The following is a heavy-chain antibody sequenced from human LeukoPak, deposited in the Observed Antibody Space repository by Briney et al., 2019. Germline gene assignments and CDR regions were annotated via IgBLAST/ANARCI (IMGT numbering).Heavy chain of an antibody. D-gene: IGHD4-17*01. CDR3: ASGDYVAIDY. V-gene: IGHV3-74*01. J-gene: IGHJ4*02. Sequence: GGSLRLSCAASGFTFDDYTMHWVRQAPGKGLVWVSRINSDGSSTSYADSVKGRFTISRDNAKNTLYLQMNSLRAEDTAVYYCASGDYVAIDYWGQGTLVTVSS. CDR2: INSDGSST. CDR1: GFTFDDYT.